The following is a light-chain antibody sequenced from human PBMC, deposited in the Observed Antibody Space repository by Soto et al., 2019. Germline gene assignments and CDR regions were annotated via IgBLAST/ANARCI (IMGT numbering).Light chain of an antibody. V-gene: IGKV3-11*01. CDR3: QQRSNWPPWT. Sequence: EIVLTQSPATLSLSPGERATLSCRASQSVSSYLAWYQQKPGQAPRLLIYDASNRATGIPARFSGSGSGTDFTLTIRSLEPEDFAVYYCQQRSNWPPWTFGQGTNVEIK. CDR1: QSVSSY. J-gene: IGKJ1*01. CDR2: DAS.